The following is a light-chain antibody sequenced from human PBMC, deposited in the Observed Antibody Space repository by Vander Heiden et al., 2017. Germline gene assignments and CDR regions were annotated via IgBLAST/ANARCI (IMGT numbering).Light chain of an antibody. CDR3: QHCHGNSRM. J-gene: IGKJ4*02. CDR1: QTAKDW. Sequence: DIQETQSPSTLSASVGDRVIITCRASQTAKDWLAWYQQKPGKAPKLLIYTASYLDSWVPSRFSGSGFLTEFRLTIRNLHPEDSATYYCQHCHGNSRMFGRGTKVEV. CDR2: TAS. V-gene: IGKV1-5*03.